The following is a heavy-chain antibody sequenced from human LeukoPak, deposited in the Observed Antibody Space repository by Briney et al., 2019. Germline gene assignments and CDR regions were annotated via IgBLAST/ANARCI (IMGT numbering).Heavy chain of an antibody. V-gene: IGHV4-4*02. Sequence: PSGTLSLTCAVSGGSISSSNWWSWVLQPPGKGLEWIVEIYHSGSTNYNPSLKSRVTISVDKSKNQFSLKLSSVTAADTAMYYCAREGSIDGSGSYYDYWGQGTLVTVSS. CDR3: AREGSIDGSGSYYDY. D-gene: IGHD3-10*01. J-gene: IGHJ4*02. CDR1: GGSISSSNW. CDR2: IYHSGST.